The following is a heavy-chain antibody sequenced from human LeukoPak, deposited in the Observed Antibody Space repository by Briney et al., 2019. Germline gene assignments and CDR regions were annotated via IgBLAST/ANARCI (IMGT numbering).Heavy chain of an antibody. Sequence: SVKVSCKASGGTFSSYAISWVRQAPGQGLEWMGGIIPIFGTANYAQKFQGRVTITTDESTSTAYMELSSLRSEDTAVYYCARDRSKMELRSVYYYMDVWGKGTTVTVSS. V-gene: IGHV1-69*05. D-gene: IGHD1-7*01. CDR1: GGTFSSYA. CDR3: ARDRSKMELRSVYYYMDV. CDR2: IIPIFGTA. J-gene: IGHJ6*03.